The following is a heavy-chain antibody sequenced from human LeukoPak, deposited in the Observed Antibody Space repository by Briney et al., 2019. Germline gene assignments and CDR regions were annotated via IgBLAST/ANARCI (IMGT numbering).Heavy chain of an antibody. Sequence: PSETLSLTCSVSGASISGGTYYWGWFRQPQGKGREWIGSIYYTGSTYDNPSLKGRVTISVDTSKNQFSLKLSSVTAADTAVYYCARARWYCTNGVCYRSWFDPWGQGTLVTVSS. J-gene: IGHJ5*02. CDR1: GASISGGTYY. D-gene: IGHD2-8*01. CDR2: IYYTGST. V-gene: IGHV4-39*01. CDR3: ARARWYCTNGVCYRSWFDP.